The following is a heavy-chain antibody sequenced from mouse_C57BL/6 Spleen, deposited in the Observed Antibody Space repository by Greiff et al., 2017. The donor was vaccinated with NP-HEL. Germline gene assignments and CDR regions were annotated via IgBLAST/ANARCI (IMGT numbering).Heavy chain of an antibody. CDR1: GYAFSSSW. CDR2: IYPGDGDT. V-gene: IGHV1-82*01. J-gene: IGHJ3*01. D-gene: IGHD2-5*01. CDR3: ARSDYSNYGAY. Sequence: QVQLKDSGPELVKPGASVKISCKASGYAFSSSWMNWVKQRPGKGLEWIGRIYPGDGDTNYNGKFKGKATLTADKSSSTAYMQLSSLTSEDSAVYVCARSDYSNYGAYWGQGTLVTVSA.